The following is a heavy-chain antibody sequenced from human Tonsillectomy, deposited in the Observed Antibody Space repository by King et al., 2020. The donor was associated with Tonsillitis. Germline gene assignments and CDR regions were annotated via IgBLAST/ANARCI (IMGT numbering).Heavy chain of an antibody. Sequence: QLVQSGGGLVKPGGSLRLSCAASGFTFSSYNMNWVRQAPGKGLEWVSSINYISSNRYYADSVKGRFTISRDNAKNSLFLQMNSLRAEDTAVYYCARDPGNYLFNYWGQGTLVTVSS. CDR2: INYISSNR. V-gene: IGHV3-21*01. J-gene: IGHJ4*02. D-gene: IGHD1-7*01. CDR3: ARDPGNYLFNY. CDR1: GFTFSSYN.